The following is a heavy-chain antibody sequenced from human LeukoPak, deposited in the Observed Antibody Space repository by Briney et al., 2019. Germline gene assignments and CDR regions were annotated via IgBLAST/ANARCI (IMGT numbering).Heavy chain of an antibody. J-gene: IGHJ4*02. CDR3: AKDSGFSVSSFSN. Sequence: GGSLRLSCTASGFTFSDYAMSWVRQAPGKGLEWVSDISGFSGNTYYADSVKGRFTISRDNSKSTLYLQMNSLRAEDTATYYCAKDSGFSVSSFSNWGQGILVTVSS. D-gene: IGHD1-26*01. V-gene: IGHV3-23*01. CDR2: ISGFSGNT. CDR1: GFTFSDYA.